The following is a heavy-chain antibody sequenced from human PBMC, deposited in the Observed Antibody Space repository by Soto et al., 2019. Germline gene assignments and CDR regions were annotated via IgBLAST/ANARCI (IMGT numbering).Heavy chain of an antibody. Sequence: PSETLSLTCAVSGGSISSSNWWSWVRQPPGKGLEWIGEIYHSGSTNYNPSLKSRVTISVDKSKNQSSLKLSSVTAAATAVYYCARVYRTSYDILSGYYMNYYYGMEVWGKG. CDR2: IYHSGST. CDR1: GGSISSSNW. CDR3: ARVYRTSYDILSGYYMNYYYGMEV. V-gene: IGHV4-4*02. D-gene: IGHD3-9*01. J-gene: IGHJ6*01.